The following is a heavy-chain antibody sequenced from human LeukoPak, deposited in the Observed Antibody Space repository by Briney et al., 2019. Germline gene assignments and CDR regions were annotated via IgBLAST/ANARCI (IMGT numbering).Heavy chain of an antibody. D-gene: IGHD6-19*01. J-gene: IGHJ5*02. V-gene: IGHV1-2*02. CDR2: INPNSGGT. CDR3: AREGIAVALHGGNWFDP. CDR1: GYTFTGYY. Sequence: ASVKVSCKASGYTFTGYYMHWVRQAPGQGLEWMGWINPNSGGTNYAQKFQGRVTMTRDTSISTAYMELSRLRSDDTAVYYCAREGIAVALHGGNWFDPWGQGTLVTVSS.